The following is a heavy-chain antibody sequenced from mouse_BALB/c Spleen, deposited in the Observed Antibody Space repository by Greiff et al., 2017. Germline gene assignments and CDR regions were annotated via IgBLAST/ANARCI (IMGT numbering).Heavy chain of an antibody. CDR3: ARADWAWFAY. Sequence: EVQLQQSGPELVKPGASVKISCKASGYTFTDYNMHWVKQSHGKSLEWIGYIYPYNGGTGYNQKFKSKATLTVGNSSSTAYMELRSLTSEDSAVYYCARADWAWFAYWGQGTLVTVSA. D-gene: IGHD4-1*01. J-gene: IGHJ3*01. CDR2: IYPYNGGT. V-gene: IGHV1S29*02. CDR1: GYTFTDYN.